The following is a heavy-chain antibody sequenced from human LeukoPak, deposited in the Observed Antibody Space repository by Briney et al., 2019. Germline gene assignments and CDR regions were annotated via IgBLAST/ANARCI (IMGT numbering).Heavy chain of an antibody. CDR3: ARGLKTYYYGSGSQYYFDY. CDR2: INHSGST. J-gene: IGHJ4*02. D-gene: IGHD3-10*01. CDR1: GGSFSGYY. V-gene: IGHV4-34*01. Sequence: KPSETLSLTCAVYGGSFSGYYWSWIRQPPGKGLEWIGEINHSGSTNYNPSLKSRVTISVDTSKNQFSLKLSSVTAADTAVYYCARGLKTYYYGSGSQYYFDYWGQGTLVTVSS.